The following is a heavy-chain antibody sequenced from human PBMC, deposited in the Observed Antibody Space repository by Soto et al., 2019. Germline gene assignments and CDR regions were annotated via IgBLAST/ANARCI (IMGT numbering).Heavy chain of an antibody. Sequence: QVQLVQSGAEVKKPGSSVKVSCKASGGSFRSYAISWVRQAPGQGLEWMGGIIPIFDTPNYAQKFQGRVTITADESSSTSYMGLSSLTSEDTAVYYCARVGFGELGRRMDVWGQGTTVTVSS. D-gene: IGHD3-10*01. V-gene: IGHV1-69*01. CDR3: ARVGFGELGRRMDV. CDR1: GGSFRSYA. J-gene: IGHJ6*02. CDR2: IIPIFDTP.